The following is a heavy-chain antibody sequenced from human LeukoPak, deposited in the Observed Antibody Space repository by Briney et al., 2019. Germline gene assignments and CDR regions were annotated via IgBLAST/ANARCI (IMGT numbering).Heavy chain of an antibody. Sequence: SETLSLTCTVSGGSISSYYWSWIRQPPGKGLEWTGYIYYSGSTNYNPSLKSRVTISVDTSKNQFSLKLSSVTAADTAVYYCARGRSIAARPRTLDYWGQGTLVTVSS. J-gene: IGHJ4*02. D-gene: IGHD6-6*01. CDR1: GGSISSYY. V-gene: IGHV4-59*12. CDR2: IYYSGST. CDR3: ARGRSIAARPRTLDY.